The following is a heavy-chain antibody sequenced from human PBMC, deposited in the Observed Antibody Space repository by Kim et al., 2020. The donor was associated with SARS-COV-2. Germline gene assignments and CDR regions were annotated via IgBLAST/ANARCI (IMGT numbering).Heavy chain of an antibody. D-gene: IGHD6-13*01. Sequence: NPSLKSRVTISVDTSKNQSSLKLSSVAAADTAVYDGARATCIAAAGTFDYWGQGTLVTVYS. CDR3: ARATCIAAAGTFDY. V-gene: IGHV4-34*01. J-gene: IGHJ4*02.